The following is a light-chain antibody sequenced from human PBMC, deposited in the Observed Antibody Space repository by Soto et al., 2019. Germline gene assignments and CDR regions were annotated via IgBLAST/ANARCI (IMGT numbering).Light chain of an antibody. CDR3: SSYTSSSTSR. CDR1: SSDVGGYNY. Sequence: QSALTQPASVSGSPGQSITISCTGTSSDVGGYNYVSWYQQHPGKAPKLMMYDVSNRPSGVSNRFSGSKSGNTASLTISGLQAEDEADYYCSSYTSSSTSRFGGGTKLTVL. CDR2: DVS. J-gene: IGLJ3*02. V-gene: IGLV2-14*01.